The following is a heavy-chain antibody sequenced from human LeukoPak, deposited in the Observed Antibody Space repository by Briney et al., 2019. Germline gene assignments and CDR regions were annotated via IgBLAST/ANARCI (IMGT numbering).Heavy chain of an antibody. CDR1: GDSITSHNW. J-gene: IGHJ4*02. CDR3: ASCLFDYYYFDQ. V-gene: IGHV4-4*02. CDR2: IYHSGTT. Sequence: SETLSLTCAVSGDSITSHNWWSWGRRSPGKGLEGIGEIYHSGTTNYSPSLKSRVTISVDKSKNQLSLRLTSVTAADTAAYFCASCLFDYYYFDQWGQGTLVTVSS. D-gene: IGHD3-10*01.